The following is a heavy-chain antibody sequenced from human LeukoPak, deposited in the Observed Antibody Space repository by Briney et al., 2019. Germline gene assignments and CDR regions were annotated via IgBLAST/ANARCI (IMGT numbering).Heavy chain of an antibody. CDR2: ISSSSSYI. J-gene: IGHJ4*02. D-gene: IGHD3-22*01. CDR1: GFTFSSYS. V-gene: IGHV3-21*01. CDR3: ARGVTYYYDSSGGY. Sequence: GGSLRLSCAASGFTFSSYSTNWVRQAPGKGLEWVSPISSSSSYIYYADSVKGRFTISRDNAKNSLYLQMNSLRAEDTAVYYCARGVTYYYDSSGGYWGQGTLVTVSS.